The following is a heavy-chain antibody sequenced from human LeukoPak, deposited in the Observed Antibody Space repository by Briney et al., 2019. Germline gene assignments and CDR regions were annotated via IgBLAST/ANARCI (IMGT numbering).Heavy chain of an antibody. J-gene: IGHJ6*02. Sequence: GGSLRLSCAASGFTFSSYEMNWVRQAPGKGLEWVSYISSSGSTIYYADSVKGRFTISRDNAKNSLYLQMNSLRAENTAVYYCAREFYGMDVWGQGTTVTVSS. V-gene: IGHV3-48*03. CDR1: GFTFSSYE. CDR2: ISSSGSTI. CDR3: AREFYGMDV.